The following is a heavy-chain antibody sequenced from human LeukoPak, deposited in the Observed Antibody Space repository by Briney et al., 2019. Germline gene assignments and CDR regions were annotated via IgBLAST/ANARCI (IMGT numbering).Heavy chain of an antibody. V-gene: IGHV3-21*01. CDR2: ISSSSSYI. J-gene: IGHJ4*02. CDR3: ARGAVAGTGVKY. CDR1: GFPFSSYS. Sequence: PGGSLLLSCAASGFPFSSYSMNGGRPAPGKGLEWVSSISSSSSYIYYADSVKGRFTISRDNAKNSLYLQMNSLRAEDTAVYYCARGAVAGTGVKYWGQGTLVTVSS. D-gene: IGHD6-19*01.